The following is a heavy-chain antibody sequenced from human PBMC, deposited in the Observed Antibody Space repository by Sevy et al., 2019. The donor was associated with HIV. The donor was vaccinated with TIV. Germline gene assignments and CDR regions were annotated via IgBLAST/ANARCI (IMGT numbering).Heavy chain of an antibody. CDR2: ISFSGVAT. V-gene: IGHV3-23*01. CDR1: GFTFGSYG. D-gene: IGHD3-10*02. J-gene: IGHJ6*02. Sequence: GGSLRLSCVGSGFTFGSYGMSWVRQPPGKGLEWVSSISFSGVATFYAHSVRGRFTISRDNSKNILYLQMNSLRAEDTAVYFCAKPPSNHDVLHYYGMDVWGQGTTVTVSS. CDR3: AKPPSNHDVLHYYGMDV.